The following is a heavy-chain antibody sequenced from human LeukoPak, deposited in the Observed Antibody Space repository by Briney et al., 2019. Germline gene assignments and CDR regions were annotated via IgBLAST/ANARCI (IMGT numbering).Heavy chain of an antibody. CDR2: IYYSGST. CDR3: ARRPYTSGWYYYFDY. J-gene: IGHJ4*02. CDR1: GGSISSSSYY. Sequence: SETLSLTCTVSGGSISSSSYYWGWIRQPPGKGLEWVGSIYYSGSTYYNPSLKSRVTISVDTSKNQFSLRLSSVTAADTAVYYCARRPYTSGWYYYFDYWGQGTLVTVSS. V-gene: IGHV4-39*01. D-gene: IGHD6-19*01.